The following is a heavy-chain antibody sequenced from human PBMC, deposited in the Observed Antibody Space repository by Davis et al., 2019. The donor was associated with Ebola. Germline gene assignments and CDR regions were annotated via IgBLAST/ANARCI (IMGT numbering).Heavy chain of an antibody. V-gene: IGHV3-21*01. D-gene: IGHD3-10*01. J-gene: IGHJ4*02. CDR2: ISSSSSYI. CDR1: GFTFSSYS. Sequence: GGSLRLSCAASGFTFSSYSMNWVRRAPGKGLEWVSSISSSSSYIYYADSVKGRFTISRDNAKNSLYLQMNSLRAEDTAVYYCARAVYYYGSGSYSDYFDYWGQGTLVTVSS. CDR3: ARAVYYYGSGSYSDYFDY.